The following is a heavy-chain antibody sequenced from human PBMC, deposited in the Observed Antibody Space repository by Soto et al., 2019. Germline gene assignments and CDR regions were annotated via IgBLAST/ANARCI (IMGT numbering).Heavy chain of an antibody. CDR3: ATLGGNLGAFDY. V-gene: IGHV3-15*01. D-gene: IGHD3-16*01. CDR1: GFTFSNAW. CDR2: IKSRADGGTA. J-gene: IGHJ4*02. Sequence: GGSLRLSCAASGFTFSNAWMSWVRQAPGKGLEWVGRIKSRADGGTADHAAPVKGRFAISRDDSKNTLYLQMNSLKTEDTAVYYCATLGGNLGAFDYWGQGT.